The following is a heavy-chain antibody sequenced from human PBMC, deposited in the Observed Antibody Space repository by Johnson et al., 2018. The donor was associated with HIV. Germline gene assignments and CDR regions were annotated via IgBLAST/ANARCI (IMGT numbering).Heavy chain of an antibody. CDR3: ARDRIVGADYDAFDI. J-gene: IGHJ3*02. CDR1: GFTFSSYA. D-gene: IGHD1-26*01. CDR2: ISYDGSNK. V-gene: IGHV3-30*04. Sequence: VQLVESGGGVVQPGRSLRLSCAASGFTFSSYAMHWVRQAPGKGLEWVAVISYDGSNKYYADSVKGRFTISRDNSKNTLYLQMNSLRAEDTAVYHCARDRIVGADYDAFDIWCQGTMVTVSS.